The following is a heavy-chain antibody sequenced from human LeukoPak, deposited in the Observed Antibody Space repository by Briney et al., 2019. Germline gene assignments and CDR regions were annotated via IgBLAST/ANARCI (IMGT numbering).Heavy chain of an antibody. CDR3: ARGRLAAAGDYFDY. D-gene: IGHD6-13*01. CDR2: INHSEST. V-gene: IGHV4-34*01. J-gene: IGHJ4*02. Sequence: SETLSLTCAVYGGSFSGYYWSWIRQPPGKGLEWIGEINHSESTNYNPSLKSRVTISVDTSKNQFSLKLSSVTAADTAVYYCARGRLAAAGDYFDYWGQGTLVTVSS. CDR1: GGSFSGYY.